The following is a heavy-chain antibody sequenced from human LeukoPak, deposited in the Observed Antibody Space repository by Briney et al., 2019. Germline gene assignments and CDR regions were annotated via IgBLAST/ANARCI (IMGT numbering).Heavy chain of an antibody. V-gene: IGHV3-9*03. D-gene: IGHD6-19*01. J-gene: IGHJ4*02. CDR1: GFTFDDYA. CDR2: ISWNSGSI. CDR3: AKDGIPGTLAVAGTTYLHY. Sequence: PGRSLRLSCAASGFTFDDYAMHWVRQAPGEGLEWVSGISWNSGSIGYADSVKGRFTISRGNAKNSLYLQMNSLRAEDMALYYCAKDGIPGTLAVAGTTYLHYWGQGTLVTVSS.